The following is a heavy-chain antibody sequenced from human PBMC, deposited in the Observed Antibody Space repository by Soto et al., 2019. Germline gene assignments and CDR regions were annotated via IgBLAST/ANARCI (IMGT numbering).Heavy chain of an antibody. J-gene: IGHJ5*02. Sequence: ASVKVSCKASGYTFTSYGISWVRQAPGQGLERMGWISAYNGNTNYAQKLQGRVTMTTDTSTSTAYMELRSLRSDDTAVYYCARGVYYDSSGYSNLFAPSAQGTLVTVAS. V-gene: IGHV1-18*01. CDR1: GYTFTSYG. CDR2: ISAYNGNT. D-gene: IGHD3-22*01. CDR3: ARGVYYDSSGYSNLFAP.